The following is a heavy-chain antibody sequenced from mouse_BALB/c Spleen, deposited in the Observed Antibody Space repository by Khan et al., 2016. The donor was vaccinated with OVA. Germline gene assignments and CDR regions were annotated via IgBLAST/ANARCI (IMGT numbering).Heavy chain of an antibody. D-gene: IGHD1-1*01. Sequence: EVELVESGGGLVKPGGSLKLSCAASGFTFSNYAMSWVRQTPEKRLEWVASIGSGGSTYYPASVKGRFTISSGNAWNILYLQMSSLRSEDTAMYYCARGYGSSGVDYWGQGTTLTVSS. CDR3: ARGYGSSGVDY. CDR1: GFTFSNYA. CDR2: IGSGGST. J-gene: IGHJ2*01. V-gene: IGHV5-6-5*01.